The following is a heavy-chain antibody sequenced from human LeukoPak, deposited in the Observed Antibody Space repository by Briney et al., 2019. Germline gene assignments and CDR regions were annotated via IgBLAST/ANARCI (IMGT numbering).Heavy chain of an antibody. J-gene: IGHJ4*02. Sequence: GGSLRLSCAASGFAFSNYAMHWVRQAPGKGLQWVAVISYDGTKKYYADSLKGRFTISRDNSKNTLYLRMNSLRTEDTAVYYCAIGDGLGELSSSFDHWGQGALVTVSS. D-gene: IGHD3-16*02. CDR1: GFAFSNYA. V-gene: IGHV3-30*04. CDR3: AIGDGLGELSSSFDH. CDR2: ISYDGTKK.